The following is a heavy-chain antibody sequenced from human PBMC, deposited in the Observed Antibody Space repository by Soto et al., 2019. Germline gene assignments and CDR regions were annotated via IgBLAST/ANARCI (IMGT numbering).Heavy chain of an antibody. CDR2: IIPILGIA. Sequence: QVQLVQSGAEVQKPGSSVNVSCKASGGTFSSYTISWVRQAPGQGLEWMGRIIPILGIANYAQKFQGRVTITADKATSTAYMELRSLRSWDTAVYYCAREEYVEPKGLKYYWLDVWGKGTTVTVSS. CDR3: AREEYVEPKGLKYYWLDV. V-gene: IGHV1-69*08. D-gene: IGHD2-2*01. J-gene: IGHJ6*04. CDR1: GGTFSSYT.